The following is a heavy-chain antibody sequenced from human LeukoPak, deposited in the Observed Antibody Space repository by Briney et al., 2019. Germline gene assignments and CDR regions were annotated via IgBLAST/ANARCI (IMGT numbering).Heavy chain of an antibody. D-gene: IGHD3-3*01. Sequence: GGSLRLSCAASGFTFSSYAMSWVRQAPGKGLEWVSYISSSSSTIYYADSVKGRFTISRDNAKNSLYLQMNSLRAEDTAVYYCARWREAWGQGTLVTVSS. J-gene: IGHJ4*02. CDR3: ARWREA. CDR2: ISSSSSTI. V-gene: IGHV3-48*01. CDR1: GFTFSSYA.